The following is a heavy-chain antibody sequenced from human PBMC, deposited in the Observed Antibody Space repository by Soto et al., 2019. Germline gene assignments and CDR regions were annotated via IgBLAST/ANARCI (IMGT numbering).Heavy chain of an antibody. V-gene: IGHV3-48*01. Sequence: GGSLRLSCAASGFTFSSYSMNWVRQAPGKGLEWVSYISSSSSTIYYADSVKGRFTISRDNAKNSLYLQMNSLRAEDKAVYYCARDHLRFGYYYYMDVWGKGTTVTVSS. CDR1: GFTFSSYS. CDR2: ISSSSSTI. D-gene: IGHD3-3*01. CDR3: ARDHLRFGYYYYMDV. J-gene: IGHJ6*03.